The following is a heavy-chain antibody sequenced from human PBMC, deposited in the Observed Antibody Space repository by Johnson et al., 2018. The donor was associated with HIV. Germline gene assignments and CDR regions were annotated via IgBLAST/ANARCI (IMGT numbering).Heavy chain of an antibody. Sequence: VQLVESGGGVVQPGGSLRLSCAASGFTFRTYGIHWVRQAPGKGLEWVAFIRYDGSKRYYADSVKGRFTISRDNAKNSLYLQMNSLRAEDTAVYYCARGRIAARPIWGQGTMVTVSS. CDR3: ARGRIAARPI. CDR1: GFTFRTYG. J-gene: IGHJ3*02. D-gene: IGHD6-6*01. V-gene: IGHV3-30*02. CDR2: IRYDGSKR.